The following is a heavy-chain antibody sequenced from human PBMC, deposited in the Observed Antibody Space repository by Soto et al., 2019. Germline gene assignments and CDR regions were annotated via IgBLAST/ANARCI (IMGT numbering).Heavy chain of an antibody. CDR1: GYSFTSYW. D-gene: IGHD6-6*01. CDR3: ARSYSSSPGGRNGFDP. Sequence: GESLKISCKGSGYSFTSYWIRCVRQMPWKGLEWMVRIDPSDSYTNYSPSFQGHVTISADKSISTAYLQWSSLKASDTAVYYCARSYSSSPGGRNGFDPWGQGTLVT. J-gene: IGHJ5*02. CDR2: IDPSDSYT. V-gene: IGHV5-10-1*01.